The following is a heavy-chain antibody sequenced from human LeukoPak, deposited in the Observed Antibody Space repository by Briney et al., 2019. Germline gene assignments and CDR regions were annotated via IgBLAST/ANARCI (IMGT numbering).Heavy chain of an antibody. CDR1: GFTFSTYW. D-gene: IGHD2-15*01. V-gene: IGHV3-7*01. CDR3: ARDPLGYCSGGSCPNGDFDY. Sequence: GGSLRLSCAASGFTFSTYWMTWVRQAPGKGLDWVANIKQDGSEKYYVDSVKGRFTISRDNAKNSLDLQMNSLRVEDTAVYYCARDPLGYCSGGSCPNGDFDYWGQGTLVTVSS. CDR2: IKQDGSEK. J-gene: IGHJ4*02.